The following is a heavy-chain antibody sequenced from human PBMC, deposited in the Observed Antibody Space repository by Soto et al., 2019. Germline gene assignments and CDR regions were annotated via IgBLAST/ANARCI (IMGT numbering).Heavy chain of an antibody. V-gene: IGHV3-11*01. D-gene: IGHD6-6*01. J-gene: IGHJ4*02. CDR1: GFTFSDYY. CDR3: ASVCSEGSSSYFDY. CDR2: ISSSGSTI. Sequence: PGGSLRLSCAASGFTFSDYYMSWIRQAPGKGLEWVSYISSSGSTIYYADSVKGRFTISRDNAKNSLYLQMNSLRAEDTAVYYCASVCSEGSSSYFDYWGQGTLVTVYS.